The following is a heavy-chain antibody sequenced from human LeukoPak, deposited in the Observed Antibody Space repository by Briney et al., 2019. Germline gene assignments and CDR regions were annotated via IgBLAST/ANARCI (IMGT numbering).Heavy chain of an antibody. CDR2: INHSGST. Sequence: PSETLSLTCAVYGGSFSGYYWSWIRQPPGKGLEWIGEINHSGSTNYNPSLKSRVTTSVDTSKNQFSLKLSSVTAADTAVYYCAREFPYSSSLYYYYYYMDVWGKGTTVTVSS. D-gene: IGHD6-6*01. J-gene: IGHJ6*03. CDR1: GGSFSGYY. CDR3: AREFPYSSSLYYYYYYMDV. V-gene: IGHV4-34*01.